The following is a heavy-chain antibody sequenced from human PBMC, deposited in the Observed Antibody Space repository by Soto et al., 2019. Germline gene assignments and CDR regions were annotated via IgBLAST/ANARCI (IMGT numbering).Heavy chain of an antibody. CDR2: IIPIFGTA. CDR3: AGGGVYYYDSSGYRPNYYYGMDV. CDR1: GGTFSSYA. Sequence: SVKVSCKASGGTFSSYAISWVRQAPGQGLEWMGGIIPIFGTANYAQKFQGRVTITADKSTSTAYMELSSLRSEDTAVYYCAGGGVYYYDSSGYRPNYYYGMDVWGQGTTVTVSS. D-gene: IGHD3-22*01. V-gene: IGHV1-69*06. J-gene: IGHJ6*02.